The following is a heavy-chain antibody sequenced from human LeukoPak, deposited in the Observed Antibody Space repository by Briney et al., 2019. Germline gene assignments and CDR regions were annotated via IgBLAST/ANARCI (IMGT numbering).Heavy chain of an antibody. CDR3: ARAEYCSGGSCSIFDY. CDR2: IYYSGST. Sequence: ASETLSLTCTVSGGSISTSSYYWGWIRQPPGKGLEWIGIIYYSGSTYYNPSLKSRVTISVDTSKNQFSLKLSSVTAADTAVYYCARAEYCSGGSCSIFDYWGQGTLVTVSS. J-gene: IGHJ4*02. CDR1: GGSISTSSYY. D-gene: IGHD2-15*01. V-gene: IGHV4-39*07.